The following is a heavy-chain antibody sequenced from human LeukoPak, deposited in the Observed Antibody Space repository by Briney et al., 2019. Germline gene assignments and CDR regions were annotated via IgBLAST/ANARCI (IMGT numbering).Heavy chain of an antibody. CDR3: ARCSSGWYSRVAFDI. Sequence: GGSLRLSCAASGYTFSSYWMHWVRHAPGKGLVWVSRINSDGSSTSYADSVKGRFTISRDNAKNTLYLQMNSLRAEDTAVYYCARCSSGWYSRVAFDIWGQGTMVTVSS. D-gene: IGHD6-19*01. V-gene: IGHV3-74*01. CDR1: GYTFSSYW. J-gene: IGHJ3*02. CDR2: INSDGSST.